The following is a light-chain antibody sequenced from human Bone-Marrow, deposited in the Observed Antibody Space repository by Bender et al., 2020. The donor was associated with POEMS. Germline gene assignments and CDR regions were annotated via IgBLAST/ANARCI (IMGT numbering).Light chain of an antibody. CDR1: SGDVGGYDY. Sequence: QSALTQPASVSGAPGQSITISCTGTSGDVGGYDYVSWYQLHPGKVPKLIIYEVSNRPSGVSNRFFGLKSGNTASLTISGLQAEDEADYYCSSYTRTTTFVFGTGTKVTVL. CDR3: SSYTRTTTFV. V-gene: IGLV2-14*03. J-gene: IGLJ1*01. CDR2: EVS.